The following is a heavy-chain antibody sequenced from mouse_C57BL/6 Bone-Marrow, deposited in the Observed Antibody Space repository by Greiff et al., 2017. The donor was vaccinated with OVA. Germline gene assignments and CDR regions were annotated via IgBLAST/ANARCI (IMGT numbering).Heavy chain of an antibody. CDR1: GYSFTDYN. V-gene: IGHV1-39*01. Sequence: VQLQQSGPELVKPGASVKISCKASGYSFTDYNMNWVKQSNGKSLEWIGVINPNYGTTSYNQKFKGKATLTVDQSSSTAYLQLNSLTSEDSAVYYCASHYYGSSPHWDFDVWGTGTTVTVSS. J-gene: IGHJ1*03. D-gene: IGHD1-1*01. CDR3: ASHYYGSSPHWDFDV. CDR2: INPNYGTT.